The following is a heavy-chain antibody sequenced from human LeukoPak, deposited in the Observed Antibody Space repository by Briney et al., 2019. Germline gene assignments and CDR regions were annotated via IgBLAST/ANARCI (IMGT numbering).Heavy chain of an antibody. D-gene: IGHD1-26*01. CDR2: INPSGSST. V-gene: IGHV1-46*01. CDR1: GYTFTSYY. J-gene: IGHJ4*02. Sequence: ASVKVSCKASGYTFTSYYMHWVRQAPGQGLEWMGIINPSGSSTSYAQKFQGRVTMTRDTSTSTVYMELSSLRSEDTAVYYCARDGRSIVGAAEYYFDYWGQGTLVTVSS. CDR3: ARDGRSIVGAAEYYFDY.